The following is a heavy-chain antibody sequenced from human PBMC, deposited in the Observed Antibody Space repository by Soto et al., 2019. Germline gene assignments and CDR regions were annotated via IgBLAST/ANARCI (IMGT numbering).Heavy chain of an antibody. Sequence: QVQLVQSGAEEMKPGASVKVSCKASGYTLTRYSIHWVRQAPGQRLEWMGWINAGNGNTKFSQKFQGRVTITRDTSASTAYMELRVLRSEDTAVDYCAILRTYYFDNSDNYFDFWGQGTLVTVSS. CDR3: AILRTYYFDNSDNYFDF. CDR2: INAGNGNT. CDR1: GYTLTRYS. D-gene: IGHD3-22*01. J-gene: IGHJ4*02. V-gene: IGHV1-3*05.